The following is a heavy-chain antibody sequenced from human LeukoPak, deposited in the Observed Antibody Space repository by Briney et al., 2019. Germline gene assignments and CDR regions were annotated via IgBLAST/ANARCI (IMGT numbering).Heavy chain of an antibody. D-gene: IGHD3-9*01. V-gene: IGHV3-20*04. Sequence: PGGSLRLSCAASGFTFDDYGMSWVRQAPGKGLEWVSGINWNGGSTGYADSVKDRFTISRDNAKNSLYLQMNSLRAEDTAVYYCARDLLGESDILTGYYTNWGQGTLVTVSS. CDR3: ARDLLGESDILTGYYTN. CDR2: INWNGGST. CDR1: GFTFDDYG. J-gene: IGHJ4*02.